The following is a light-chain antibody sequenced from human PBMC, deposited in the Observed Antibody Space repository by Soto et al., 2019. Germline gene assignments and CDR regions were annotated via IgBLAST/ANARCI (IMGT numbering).Light chain of an antibody. V-gene: IGLV1-40*01. CDR3: QSYDNSLSGYV. CDR1: SSNIGAPYD. Sequence: QSVLTQPPSVSGAPGQRVTISCTGSSSNIGAPYDVHWYQQLPGRAPKLLIYGNYNRPSGVPDRFSGSKSGTSASLAITWLQSEDEADYYCQSYDNSLSGYVVGTGTKLTV. J-gene: IGLJ1*01. CDR2: GNY.